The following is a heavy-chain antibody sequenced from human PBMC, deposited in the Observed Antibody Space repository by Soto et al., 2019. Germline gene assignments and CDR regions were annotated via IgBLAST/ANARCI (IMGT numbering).Heavy chain of an antibody. Sequence: TLSLTRTFSGFSLCTSGVGVGWIRQPPGKALEWLALIYWDDDKRYSPSLKSRLTITKDTSKNQVVLTTTNMDPVDTATYYCAHSRGPTFTTCWVYWGQGTLVTVSS. D-gene: IGHD1-26*01. CDR1: GFSLCTSGVG. V-gene: IGHV2-5*02. CDR3: AHSRGPTFTTCWVY. CDR2: IYWDDDK. J-gene: IGHJ4*02.